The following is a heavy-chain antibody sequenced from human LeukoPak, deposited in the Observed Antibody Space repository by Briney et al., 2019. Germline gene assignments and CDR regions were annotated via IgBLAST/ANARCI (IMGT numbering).Heavy chain of an antibody. Sequence: PSETLSLTCTVSGYFISSGYFWGWTRQPPGKGLEWIGSIYHSGSTYYNPSLQSRVTISVDTSNNQFSLRLSSVTAADTAVYYCVRDVDYWGQGTLVTVSS. V-gene: IGHV4-38-2*02. CDR2: IYHSGST. CDR1: GYFISSGYF. J-gene: IGHJ4*02. CDR3: VRDVDY.